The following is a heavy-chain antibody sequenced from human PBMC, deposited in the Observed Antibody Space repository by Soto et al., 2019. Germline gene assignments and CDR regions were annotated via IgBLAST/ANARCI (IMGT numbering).Heavy chain of an antibody. V-gene: IGHV1-18*01. J-gene: IGHJ5*02. CDR1: GYTFTSYG. CDR2: ISAYNGNT. Sequence: QVQLVQSGAEVKKPGASVKVSCKASGYTFTSYGISWVRQAPGQGLEWMGRISAYNGNTNYTQKLQDRGTMTTDTSTRTAYMGLRRLRSDNTAVYNCARVVGALGHWFDPWGQGTLVTVS. CDR3: ARVVGALGHWFDP. D-gene: IGHD1-26*01.